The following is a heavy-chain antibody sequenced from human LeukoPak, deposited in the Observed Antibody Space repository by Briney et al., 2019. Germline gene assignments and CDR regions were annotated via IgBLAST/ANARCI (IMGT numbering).Heavy chain of an antibody. CDR2: ISGYNGNT. J-gene: IGHJ3*02. V-gene: IGHV1-18*01. Sequence: ASVKVSCQASGYTFSRYVISWVRQAPGQGLEWMGWISGYNGNTKSAQMVQGRVTMTTETSTSTAYMELRSLRSDDTAVYYCARATYCSSTSCYIRNDAFDIWGQGTMVTVSS. CDR3: ARATYCSSTSCYIRNDAFDI. D-gene: IGHD2-2*02. CDR1: GYTFSRYV.